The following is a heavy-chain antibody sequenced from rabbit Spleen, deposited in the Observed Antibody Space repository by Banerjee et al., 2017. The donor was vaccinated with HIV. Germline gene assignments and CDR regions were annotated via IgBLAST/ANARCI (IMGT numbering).Heavy chain of an antibody. CDR2: IDAGSDGT. CDR1: GFSFSSNDY. J-gene: IGHJ4*01. CDR3: VRFFDL. V-gene: IGHV1S40*01. Sequence: QSLEESGGDLVKPGASLTLTCTASGFSFSSNDYMCWVRQAPGKGLEWIACIDAGSDGTYYASWAKGRFTISKTSSTVDLKMTSLTAADTATYFCVRFFDLWGQGTLVTVS.